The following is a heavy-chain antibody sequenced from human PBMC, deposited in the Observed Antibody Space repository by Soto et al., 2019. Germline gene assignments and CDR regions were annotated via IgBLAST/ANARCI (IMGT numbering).Heavy chain of an antibody. D-gene: IGHD2-2*01. J-gene: IGHJ3*02. CDR2: IIPILGIA. V-gene: IGHV1-69*02. CDR3: ERSKPKLGHGSSTRCFDAFDI. Sequence: PSVKVSCKASGGTFSSYTISWVRQAPGQGLEWMGRIIPILGIANYAQKFQGRVTITADKSTSTAYMELSSLRSEDTAVYYCERSKPKLGHGSSTRCFDAFDIWGQVTMVTVS. CDR1: GGTFSSYT.